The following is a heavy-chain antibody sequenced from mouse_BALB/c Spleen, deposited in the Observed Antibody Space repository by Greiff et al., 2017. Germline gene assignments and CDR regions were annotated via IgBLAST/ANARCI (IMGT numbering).Heavy chain of an antibody. CDR2: IWGDGST. J-gene: IGHJ4*01. D-gene: IGHD2-10*02. CDR3: ARAKYGNYDAMDY. CDR1: GFSLTGYG. Sequence: QVQLQQSGPGLVAPSQSLSITCTVSGFSLTGYGVNWVRQPPGKGLEWLGMIWGDGSTDYNSALKSRLSISKDNSKSQVFLKMNSLQTDDTARYYCARAKYGNYDAMDYWGQGTSVTVSS. V-gene: IGHV2-6-7*01.